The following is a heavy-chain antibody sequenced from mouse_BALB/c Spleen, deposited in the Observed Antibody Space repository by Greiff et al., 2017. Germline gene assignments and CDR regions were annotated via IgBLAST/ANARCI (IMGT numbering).Heavy chain of an antibody. CDR3: ARYEGTSMSHQIPIYYYGSSYAWFAY. D-gene: IGHD1-1*01. Sequence: QVQLQQSGPGLVAPSQSLSITCTVSGFSLTSYGVHWVRQPPGKGLEWLGVIWAGGSTNYNSALMSRLSISKDNSKSQVFLKMNSLQTDDNSMYYCARYEGTSMSHQIPIYYYGSSYAWFAYWGQGTLVTVSA. V-gene: IGHV2-9*02. CDR2: IWAGGST. CDR1: GFSLTSYG. J-gene: IGHJ3*01.